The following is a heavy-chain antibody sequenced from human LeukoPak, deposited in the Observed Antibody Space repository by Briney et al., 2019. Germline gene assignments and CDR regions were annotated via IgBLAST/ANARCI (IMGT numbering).Heavy chain of an antibody. D-gene: IGHD6-19*01. V-gene: IGHV3-30*04. CDR3: ARASSGRDGEYFDY. Sequence: GRSLRLSCAASGFTFSSYAMHWVRQAPGKGLEWVAVISYDGSNKYYADSVKGRFTISRDNSKNTLYLQMNSLRAEDTAVYYCARASSGRDGEYFDYWGQGTLVTVSS. CDR2: ISYDGSNK. CDR1: GFTFSSYA. J-gene: IGHJ4*02.